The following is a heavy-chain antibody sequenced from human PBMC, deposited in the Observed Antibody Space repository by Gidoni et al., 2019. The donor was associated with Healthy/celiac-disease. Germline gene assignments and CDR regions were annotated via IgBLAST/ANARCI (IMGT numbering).Heavy chain of an antibody. J-gene: IGHJ6*03. CDR3: ARAPDPYSNYPTDYYYYMDV. CDR2: IGTAGDT. V-gene: IGHV3-13*01. Sequence: EVQLVESGGGLVQPGGSLRLSCAASGFTFSSYDMHWVRQATGKGLEWVSAIGTAGDTYYPGSVKGRFTISRENAKNSLYLQMNSLRAGDTAVYYCARAPDPYSNYPTDYYYYMDVWGKGTTVTVSS. CDR1: GFTFSSYD. D-gene: IGHD4-4*01.